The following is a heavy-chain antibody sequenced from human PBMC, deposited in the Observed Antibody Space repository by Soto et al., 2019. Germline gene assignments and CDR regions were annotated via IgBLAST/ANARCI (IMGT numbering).Heavy chain of an antibody. CDR1: GFTFSSYG. D-gene: IGHD6-13*01. CDR2: ISHDGSNK. CDR3: AKAKYSSSWYSYGMDV. V-gene: IGHV3-30*18. Sequence: GGSLRLSCAASGFTFSSYGMHWVRQAPGKGLEWVAVISHDGSNKYYADSVKGRFTISRDNSKNTLYLQMNSLRAEDTAVYYCAKAKYSSSWYSYGMDVWGQGTTVTVS. J-gene: IGHJ6*02.